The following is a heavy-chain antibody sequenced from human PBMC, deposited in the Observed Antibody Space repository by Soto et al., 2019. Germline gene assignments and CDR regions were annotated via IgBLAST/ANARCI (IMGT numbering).Heavy chain of an antibody. CDR3: ARDWKVYCSGGSCYPDY. Sequence: QVQLVQSGAEVKKPGASVKVSCKASGYTFTSYGISWVRQAPGQGLEWMGWISAYNGNTNYAQKLQGRVTMTTDTSTSTAYMELSSLRSDDTAVYYCARDWKVYCSGGSCYPDYWGQGTLVTVSS. V-gene: IGHV1-18*01. D-gene: IGHD2-15*01. CDR2: ISAYNGNT. CDR1: GYTFTSYG. J-gene: IGHJ4*02.